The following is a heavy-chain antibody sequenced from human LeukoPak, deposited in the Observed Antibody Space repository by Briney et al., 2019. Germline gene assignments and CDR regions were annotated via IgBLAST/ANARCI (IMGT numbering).Heavy chain of an antibody. V-gene: IGHV3-23*01. Sequence: GGSLRLSCAASGFTFSSYAMSWVRQAPGKGLEWVSAISGSGGSTYCADSVKGRFTISRDNSKNTLYLQMNSLRAEDTAVYYCAKDQYSSSWAISYGMDVWGQGTTVTVSS. CDR1: GFTFSSYA. CDR2: ISGSGGST. D-gene: IGHD6-13*01. CDR3: AKDQYSSSWAISYGMDV. J-gene: IGHJ6*02.